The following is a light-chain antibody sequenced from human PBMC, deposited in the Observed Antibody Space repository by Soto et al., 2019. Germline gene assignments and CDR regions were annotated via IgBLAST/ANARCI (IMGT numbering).Light chain of an antibody. CDR3: HQYGSSPSWT. J-gene: IGKJ1*01. Sequence: EIVLTQSPGTLSLSPGERATLSCRASQSVSSSYLAWYQQKPGQAPRLLIYGASSRATGIPDRFSGSGSAREFTLTISRLEPEDFAVYYCHQYGSSPSWTFVQGTKVEIK. V-gene: IGKV3-20*01. CDR1: QSVSSSY. CDR2: GAS.